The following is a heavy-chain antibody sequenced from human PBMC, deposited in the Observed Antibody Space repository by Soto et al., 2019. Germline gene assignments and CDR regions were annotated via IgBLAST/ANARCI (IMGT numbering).Heavy chain of an antibody. D-gene: IGHD2-15*01. CDR2: IVVANDNT. Sequence: ASVKVSCKASGFTFTNSAMQWVRQARGQRLEWIGWIVVANDNTHYAQKFQQRVTFTRDISTSTVYMELNSLRSEDTAVYYCARGYCSGGSCGRSPAYWFDPWGQGTLVTVSS. CDR1: GFTFTNSA. J-gene: IGHJ5*02. CDR3: ARGYCSGGSCGRSPAYWFDP. V-gene: IGHV1-58*02.